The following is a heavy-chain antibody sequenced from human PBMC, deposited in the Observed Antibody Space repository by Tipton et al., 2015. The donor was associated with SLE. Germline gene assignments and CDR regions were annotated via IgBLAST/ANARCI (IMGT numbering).Heavy chain of an antibody. CDR2: MIPNSGNT. CDR3: ARETSGTFDI. Sequence: QLVQSGAEVKKPGASVRVSCKASGYTFTSFDINWVRQASGQGLEWLGWMIPNSGNTVYAQKFQGRVAMTRNTSITTAYLELSDLRFEDTAVYFCARETSGTFDIWDQGTMITVSS. CDR1: GYTFTSFD. D-gene: IGHD3-10*01. V-gene: IGHV1-8*01. J-gene: IGHJ3*02.